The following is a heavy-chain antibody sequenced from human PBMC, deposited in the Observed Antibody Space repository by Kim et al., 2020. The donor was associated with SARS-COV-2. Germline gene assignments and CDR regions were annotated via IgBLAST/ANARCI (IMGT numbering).Heavy chain of an antibody. CDR2: ISYDGSNK. CDR1: GFTFSSYG. D-gene: IGHD5-12*01. CDR3: AKDFFEEHYSGYDWSGVFAFDN. V-gene: IGHV3-30*18. Sequence: GGSLRLSCAASGFTFSSYGMHWVRQAPGKVLEWVADISYDGSNKYYADSVKGRFTISRDNSKNTLYLQMNSLRAEDTAVYYCAKDFFEEHYSGYDWSGVFAFDNWGQGTMVTVSS. J-gene: IGHJ3*02.